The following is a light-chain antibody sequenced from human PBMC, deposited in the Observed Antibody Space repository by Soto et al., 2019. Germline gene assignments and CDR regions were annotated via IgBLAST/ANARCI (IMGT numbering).Light chain of an antibody. CDR1: QSVSSSY. CDR2: GAS. J-gene: IGKJ1*01. CDR3: QQSYDMPPT. Sequence: EIVLTQSPGTLSLSPGERATLSCRASQSVSSSYLAWYQQKPGQAPRLLIYGASSRATGIPDRFSGSGSGTAFTLAISSLQPEDFATYYCQQSYDMPPTFGQGTKVDIK. V-gene: IGKV3-20*01.